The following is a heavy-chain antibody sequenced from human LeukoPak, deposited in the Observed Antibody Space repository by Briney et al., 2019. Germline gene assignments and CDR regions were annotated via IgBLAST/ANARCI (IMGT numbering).Heavy chain of an antibody. Sequence: ASVKVSCKASGYTFTGYYMHWVRQAPGQGLEWMGWINPNSGGTNYAQKFQGRVTMTRDTSISTAYMELSRLRSDDTAVYYCANSRYPTKIVVGDRGNYWGQGTLVTVSS. CDR3: ANSRYPTKIVVGDRGNY. J-gene: IGHJ4*02. CDR1: GYTFTGYY. CDR2: INPNSGGT. D-gene: IGHD2-21*01. V-gene: IGHV1-2*02.